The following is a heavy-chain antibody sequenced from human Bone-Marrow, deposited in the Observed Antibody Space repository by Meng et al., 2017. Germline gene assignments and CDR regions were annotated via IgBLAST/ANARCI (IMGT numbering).Heavy chain of an antibody. CDR3: AHRFKRLRWEYFDY. CDR2: IYWNDDK. CDR1: GFSLSNARMG. V-gene: IGHV2-5*01. Sequence: SGPTLVKPTETLTLTCTVSGFSLSNARMGVSWIRQPPGKALEWLALIYWNDDKRYSPSLKSRLTITKDTSKNQVVLTMTNMDPVDTATYYCAHRFKRLRWEYFDYWGQGTLVTVSS. J-gene: IGHJ4*02. D-gene: IGHD4-23*01.